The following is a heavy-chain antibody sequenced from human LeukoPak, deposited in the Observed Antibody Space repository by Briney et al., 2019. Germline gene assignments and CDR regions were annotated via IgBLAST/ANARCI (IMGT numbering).Heavy chain of an antibody. J-gene: IGHJ4*02. CDR2: ISWNSGSM. D-gene: IGHD3-22*01. V-gene: IGHV3-9*01. Sequence: GGSLRLSCTASGFTFSNYAMHWVRQAPGKGLEWVSGISWNSGSMGYADSVKGRFTISRDNSKNTLYLQMNSLRAEDTAVYYCAKEAPPPYYYDSSGLFDYWGQGTLVTVSS. CDR3: AKEAPPPYYYDSSGLFDY. CDR1: GFTFSNYA.